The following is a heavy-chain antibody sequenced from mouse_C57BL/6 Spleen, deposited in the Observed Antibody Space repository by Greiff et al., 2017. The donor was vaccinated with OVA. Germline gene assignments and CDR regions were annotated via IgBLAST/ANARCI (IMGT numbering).Heavy chain of an antibody. Sequence: VQLQQSGPELVKPGASVKISCKASGYSFTDYNMNWVKQSHGKSLEWIGVINPNYGTTSYNQKFKGKATLTVDQSSSTAYMQLNSLTSEDSAVYSGVRSYENERGTLDYWGQGTTLTVSS. CDR3: VRSYENERGTLDY. D-gene: IGHD2-10*02. V-gene: IGHV1-39*01. J-gene: IGHJ2*01. CDR1: GYSFTDYN. CDR2: INPNYGTT.